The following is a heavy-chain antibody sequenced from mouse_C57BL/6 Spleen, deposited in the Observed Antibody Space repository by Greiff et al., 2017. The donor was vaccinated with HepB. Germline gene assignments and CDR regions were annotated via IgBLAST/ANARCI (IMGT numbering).Heavy chain of an antibody. V-gene: IGHV1-43*01. Sequence: VQLQQSGPELVKPGASVKISCKASGYSFTGYYMHWVKQSSEKSLEWIGEINPSTGGTSYNQKFKGKATLTVDKSSSTAYMQLKSLTSEDSAVYYCARGYGSSSYWYFDVWGTGTTVTVSS. CDR3: ARGYGSSSYWYFDV. CDR2: INPSTGGT. CDR1: GYSFTGYY. D-gene: IGHD1-1*01. J-gene: IGHJ1*03.